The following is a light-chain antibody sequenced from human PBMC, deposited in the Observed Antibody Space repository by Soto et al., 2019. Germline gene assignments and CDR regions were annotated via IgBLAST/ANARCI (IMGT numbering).Light chain of an antibody. CDR1: QSVSSSY. Sequence: DIVMTQSPDSLAVSLGDMATIDCKSSQSVSSSYLAWYQQKPGQAPRLLIYGASSRATGIPDRFSGSGSGTDFTLTISRLEPEDFAVYYCQQYGSSGTFGQGTKVDIK. V-gene: IGKV3-20*01. J-gene: IGKJ1*01. CDR3: QQYGSSGT. CDR2: GAS.